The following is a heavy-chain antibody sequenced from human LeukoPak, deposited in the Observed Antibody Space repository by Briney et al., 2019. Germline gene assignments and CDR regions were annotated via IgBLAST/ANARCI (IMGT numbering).Heavy chain of an antibody. CDR3: ATSSLGGDAFDI. CDR1: GGSISSYY. J-gene: IGHJ3*02. CDR2: IYYSGST. Sequence: PSETLSLTCTVSGGSISSYYWSWIRQPPGKGLEWIGYIYYSGSTNYNPSLKSRVTISVDTSKNQFSLKLSSVTAADTAVYYCATSSLGGDAFDIRGQGTMVTVSS. V-gene: IGHV4-59*01. D-gene: IGHD3-16*01.